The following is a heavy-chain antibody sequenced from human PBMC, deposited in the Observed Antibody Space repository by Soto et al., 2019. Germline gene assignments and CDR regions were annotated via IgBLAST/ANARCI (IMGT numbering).Heavy chain of an antibody. Sequence: GGSLRLSCAASGFTFSSYAMSWVRQAPGKGLEWVAVIWYGGSNKYYADSVKGRFTISRDNSKNTLYLQMNSLRAEDTAVYYCASSQSVAEAFDIWGQGTMVTVSS. D-gene: IGHD2-21*01. CDR2: IWYGGSNK. CDR3: ASSQSVAEAFDI. CDR1: GFTFSSYA. J-gene: IGHJ3*02. V-gene: IGHV3-33*08.